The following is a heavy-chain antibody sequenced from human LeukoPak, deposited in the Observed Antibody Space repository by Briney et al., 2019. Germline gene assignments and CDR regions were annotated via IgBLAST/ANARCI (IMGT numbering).Heavy chain of an antibody. CDR3: ARDDSWAFDI. CDR2: ISSGSGSSI. CDR1: GFTFSGYS. D-gene: IGHD2-15*01. Sequence: GGSLRLSCAASGFTFSGYSMNWVRQAPGKGLEWVSYISSGSGSSIYYADSVKGRFSISRDNAKNSLYLQMNSLRDEDTAVYYCARDDSWAFDIWGQGAMVTVSS. V-gene: IGHV3-48*02. J-gene: IGHJ3*02.